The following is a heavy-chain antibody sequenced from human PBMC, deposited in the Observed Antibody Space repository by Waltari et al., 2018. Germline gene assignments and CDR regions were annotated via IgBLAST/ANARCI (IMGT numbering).Heavy chain of an antibody. CDR3: ATIAWHKMEY. V-gene: IGHV3-7*01. J-gene: IGHJ4*02. Sequence: QLVESGGGLVQPGGTLSWHCAASGFTGIECWVTWVRQTPGKGLEWVANRDQEANVAFYVDSVEGRFTISRDNAKSSLYLRMNSLRAEDTAVYYCATIAWHKMEYWGQGTLVTVSS. CDR2: RDQEANVA. CDR1: GFTGIECW. D-gene: IGHD1-1*01.